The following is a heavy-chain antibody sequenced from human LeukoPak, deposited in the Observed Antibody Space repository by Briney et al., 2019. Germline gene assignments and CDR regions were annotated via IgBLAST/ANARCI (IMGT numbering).Heavy chain of an antibody. Sequence: GESLKISCKGSGYSFTSYWIGWVRQMPGKGLEWMGIIYPGDSDTRYSPSFQGQVTISADKSISTAYLQWSSLKASDTAMYYCAGHWDGSYFRRNYFDYWGQGTLVTVSS. D-gene: IGHD1-26*01. J-gene: IGHJ4*02. CDR2: IYPGDSDT. V-gene: IGHV5-51*01. CDR3: AGHWDGSYFRRNYFDY. CDR1: GYSFTSYW.